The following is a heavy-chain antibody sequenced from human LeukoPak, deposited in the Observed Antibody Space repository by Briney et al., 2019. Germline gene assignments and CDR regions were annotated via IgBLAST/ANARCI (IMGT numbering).Heavy chain of an antibody. V-gene: IGHV5-51*01. CDR2: IYPGDSDT. CDR3: ATGRYYDSSGYYLGDAFDI. D-gene: IGHD3-22*01. J-gene: IGHJ3*02. CDR1: GYSFTSYW. Sequence: GESLKISCKGSGYSFTSYWIGWVRQLPGKGLEWMGIIYPGDSDTRYSPSFQGQVTISADKSISTAYLQWSSLKASDTAMYYCATGRYYDSSGYYLGDAFDIWGQGTMVTVSS.